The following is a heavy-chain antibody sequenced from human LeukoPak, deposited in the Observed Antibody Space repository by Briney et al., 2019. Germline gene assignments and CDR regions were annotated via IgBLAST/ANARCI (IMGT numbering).Heavy chain of an antibody. V-gene: IGHV4-4*02. CDR3: ARGAVQLSQQRYYYMDV. D-gene: IGHD5-18*01. CDR2: ISHSGST. Sequence: PSGTLSLTCAVSGGSISSNNWWNWVRQPPGKGLEWIGEISHSGSTNYNPSLKSRVTISVDTSKNQFSLKLSSVTAADTAVYYCARGAVQLSQQRYYYMDVWGKGTTVTISS. J-gene: IGHJ6*03. CDR1: GGSISSNNW.